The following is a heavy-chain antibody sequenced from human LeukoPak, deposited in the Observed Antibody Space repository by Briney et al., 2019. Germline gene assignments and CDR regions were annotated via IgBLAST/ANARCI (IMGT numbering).Heavy chain of an antibody. D-gene: IGHD6-19*01. Sequence: PGGSLRLSCAASGFTFSSYAMSWVRQAPGKGLEWVSAISGSGGSTYYADSVKGRFTISRDNSKNTLYLQMNSLRAEDTAVYYCVSAGPRPTQWYYYGMDVWGQGTTVTVSS. V-gene: IGHV3-23*01. CDR2: ISGSGGST. J-gene: IGHJ6*02. CDR3: VSAGPRPTQWYYYGMDV. CDR1: GFTFSSYA.